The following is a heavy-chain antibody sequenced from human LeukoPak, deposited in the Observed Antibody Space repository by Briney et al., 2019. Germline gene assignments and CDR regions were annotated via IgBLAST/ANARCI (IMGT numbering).Heavy chain of an antibody. D-gene: IGHD2-15*01. CDR1: GFTFSSYS. Sequence: PGGSLRLSCAASGFTFSSYSMNWVRQAPGKGLEWVSGINWNGGSTGYADSVKGRFTISRDNAKNSLYLQMNSLRAEDTALYYCARVPSDRSLDYWGQGTLVTVSS. CDR2: INWNGGST. J-gene: IGHJ4*02. CDR3: ARVPSDRSLDY. V-gene: IGHV3-20*04.